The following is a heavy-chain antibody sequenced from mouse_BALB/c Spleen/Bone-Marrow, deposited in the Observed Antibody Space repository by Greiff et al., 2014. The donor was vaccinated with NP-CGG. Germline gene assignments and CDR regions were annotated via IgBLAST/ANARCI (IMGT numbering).Heavy chain of an antibody. CDR2: ISYGGSYI. J-gene: IGHJ4*01. V-gene: IGHV5-4*02. D-gene: IGHD2-12*01. CDR3: ARDRYVQGYAIDY. CDR1: GFTFSDFY. Sequence: EVKLEESGGGLVKPGGSVKLSCTASGFTFSDFYMYWVRQTPEKRLEWVGTISYGGSYIYYPDSVKGRFTISRDDAKNNLYLQMISLKSEDTTMYYCARDRYVQGYAIDYWGQGTSVTVSS.